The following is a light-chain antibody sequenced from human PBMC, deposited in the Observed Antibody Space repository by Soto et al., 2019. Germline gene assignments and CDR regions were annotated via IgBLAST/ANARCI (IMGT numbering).Light chain of an antibody. CDR2: DVS. J-gene: IGLJ1*01. V-gene: IGLV2-14*01. Sequence: QSVLTQPASVSGSPGQSITISCTGTSSDVGGYNYVSWYQQHPGKAPKLMTYDVSNRPSGVSNRFSGSKSGNTASLTISGLQAEDEADYYCSSYTSSSTLVFGTGTRSPS. CDR3: SSYTSSSTLV. CDR1: SSDVGGYNY.